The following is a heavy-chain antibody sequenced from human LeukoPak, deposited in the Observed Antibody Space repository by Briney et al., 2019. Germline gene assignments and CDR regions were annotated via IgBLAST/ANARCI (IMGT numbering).Heavy chain of an antibody. J-gene: IGHJ4*02. Sequence: ASVKLSCKTSGYTFTGYYMHWVRQAPGQGLEWMGWINPNSGVTNCAQKFQGRVTMTRDTSISTAYMELSSLRSEDTAVYYCASQPVVNMIVVEDSWGQGTLVTVSS. CDR2: INPNSGVT. CDR1: GYTFTGYY. V-gene: IGHV1-2*02. D-gene: IGHD3-22*01. CDR3: ASQPVVNMIVVEDS.